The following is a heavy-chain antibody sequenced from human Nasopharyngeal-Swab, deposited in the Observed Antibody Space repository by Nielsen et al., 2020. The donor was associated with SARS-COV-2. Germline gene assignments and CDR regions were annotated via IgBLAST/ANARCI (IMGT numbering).Heavy chain of an antibody. CDR3: AKEREYGSADDAFDI. Sequence: GESLKISCAASGYIFETYGMHWFRQSPDKGPEWVAVISSDGSTEYYADSVKGRFTISRDNSNNTVYLQMNILRAEDTAVYYCAKEREYGSADDAFDIWGQGTRVTVSS. V-gene: IGHV3-30*18. CDR1: GYIFETYG. J-gene: IGHJ3*02. D-gene: IGHD3-10*01. CDR2: ISSDGSTE.